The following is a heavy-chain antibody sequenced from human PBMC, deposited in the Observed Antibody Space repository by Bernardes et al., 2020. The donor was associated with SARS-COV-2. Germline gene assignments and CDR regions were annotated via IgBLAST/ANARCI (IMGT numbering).Heavy chain of an antibody. Sequence: SETLSLTCAVYGGSFSGYYWSWIRQPPGKGLEWIGEINHSGSTNYNPSLKSRVTISVDTSKNQFSLKLSSVTAADTAVYYCASSIAAADVNWFDPWGQGTLVTVSS. CDR1: GGSFSGYY. J-gene: IGHJ5*02. D-gene: IGHD6-13*01. CDR3: ASSIAAADVNWFDP. V-gene: IGHV4-34*01. CDR2: INHSGST.